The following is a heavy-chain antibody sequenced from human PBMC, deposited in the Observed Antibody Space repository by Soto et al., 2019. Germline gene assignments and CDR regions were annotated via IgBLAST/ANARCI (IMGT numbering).Heavy chain of an antibody. V-gene: IGHV1-24*01. CDR2: FDPEDGET. J-gene: IGHJ4*02. D-gene: IGHD6-19*01. CDR3: ATTAYNSGWADY. CDR1: GYTLTELS. Sequence: ASVKVSSKVSGYTLTELSMHWVRQAPGKGLEWMGGFDPEDGETIYAQKFQGRVTMTEDTSARTAYMELTSLTSEDTAVYYCATTAYNSGWADYWGQGTPVTVSS.